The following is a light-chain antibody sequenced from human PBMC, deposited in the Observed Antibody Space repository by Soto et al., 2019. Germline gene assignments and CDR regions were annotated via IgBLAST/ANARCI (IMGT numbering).Light chain of an antibody. CDR2: GAS. CDR3: QQYNNWPPIT. Sequence: EIVMTQSPATLSVSPGERATLSCRASQSVSSNLAWYQQKPGQAPRLLIYGASTRATGIPARFSGSGSATEFTLTIGSLQSEDFAVYYCQQYNNWPPITFGPGTKVDIK. CDR1: QSVSSN. V-gene: IGKV3-15*01. J-gene: IGKJ3*01.